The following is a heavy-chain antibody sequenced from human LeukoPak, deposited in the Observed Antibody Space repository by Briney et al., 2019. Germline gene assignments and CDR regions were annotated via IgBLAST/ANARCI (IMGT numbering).Heavy chain of an antibody. CDR3: ASYLSPYNWFDP. CDR1: GGSIRSYY. Sequence: SETLSLTCTVSGGSIRSYYWSWIRQPPGKGLEWIGYIYYSGSTNYNPSLKSRVTILVDTSKNQFSLKLSSVTAADTAVYYCASYLSPYNWFDPWGQGARVSVSS. D-gene: IGHD3-16*02. V-gene: IGHV4-59*08. CDR2: IYYSGST. J-gene: IGHJ5*02.